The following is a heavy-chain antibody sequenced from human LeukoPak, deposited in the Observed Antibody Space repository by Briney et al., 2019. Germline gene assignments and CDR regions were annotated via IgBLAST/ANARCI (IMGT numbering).Heavy chain of an antibody. D-gene: IGHD3-9*01. V-gene: IGHV3-48*04. Sequence: GSLRLSCAASGFTFSSYSMNWVRQAPGKGLEWVSYISSSSSTIYYADSVKGRFTISRDNAKNSLYLQMNSLRAEDTAVYYCARVGYDILTGYYNAFDYWGQGTLVTVSS. CDR1: GFTFSSYS. CDR3: ARVGYDILTGYYNAFDY. CDR2: ISSSSSTI. J-gene: IGHJ4*02.